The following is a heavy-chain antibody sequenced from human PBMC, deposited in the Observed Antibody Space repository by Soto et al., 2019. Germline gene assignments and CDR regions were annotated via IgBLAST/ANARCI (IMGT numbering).Heavy chain of an antibody. Sequence: ASVQVSCKASGYTFTGSYMHGVRQAPGQGLEWMGWINPNSGGTNYAQKFQGWVTMTRDTSISTAYMELSRLRSDDTAVYYCARCSGSFHNWFDPWGQGTLGTVSS. D-gene: IGHD1-26*01. J-gene: IGHJ5*02. CDR3: ARCSGSFHNWFDP. V-gene: IGHV1-2*04. CDR2: INPNSGGT. CDR1: GYTFTGSY.